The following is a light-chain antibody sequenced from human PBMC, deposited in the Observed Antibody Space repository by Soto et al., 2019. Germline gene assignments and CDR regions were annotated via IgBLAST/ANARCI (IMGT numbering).Light chain of an antibody. J-gene: IGKJ3*01. CDR1: QSLVHRDGNTY. V-gene: IGKV2-40*01. CDR2: ALS. CDR3: MQRIDFPFA. Sequence: DIVMTQTPLSSPVTLGQSASISCRSSQSLVHRDGNTYLDWYLKKPGQSPQLLIYALSYRASGVPDRFSGSGSGTDFTLKISRVEAEDVGVYYCMQRIDFPFAFGPGTKVDIK.